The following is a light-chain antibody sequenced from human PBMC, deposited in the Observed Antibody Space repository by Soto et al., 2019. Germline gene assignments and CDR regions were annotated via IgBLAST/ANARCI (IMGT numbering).Light chain of an antibody. J-gene: IGKJ2*01. CDR2: EAS. V-gene: IGKV1-5*01. CDR1: QSIITW. Sequence: DIQMTQSPSTLSASVGDRVTITCRASQSIITWLAWYQQKPGKAHRLLIYEASNLESGVPSRFIGSGYGTEFILTINSLQPDDFATYYCQQYDSYSTFGQGTMLEIK. CDR3: QQYDSYST.